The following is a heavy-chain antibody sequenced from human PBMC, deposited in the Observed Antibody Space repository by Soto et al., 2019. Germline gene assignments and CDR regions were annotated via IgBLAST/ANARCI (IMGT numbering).Heavy chain of an antibody. Sequence: QVQLVESGGGVVQPGRSLRLSCAASGFTFSSYGMHWVRQAPGKGLEWVAVISYDGSKKDYADSVKGRFTISRDNSKNTLYLQMNNLRAEDTAVYYCADKKWGVITNCGQGTLVTVSS. CDR1: GFTFSSYG. V-gene: IGHV3-30*03. CDR3: ADKKWGVITN. CDR2: ISYDGSKK. J-gene: IGHJ4*02. D-gene: IGHD3-10*01.